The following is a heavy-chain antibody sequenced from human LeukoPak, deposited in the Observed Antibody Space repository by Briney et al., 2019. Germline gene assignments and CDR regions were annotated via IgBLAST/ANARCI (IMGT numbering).Heavy chain of an antibody. J-gene: IGHJ5*02. CDR3: ARDIVVEPGASGFDA. V-gene: IGHV2-70*04. CDR2: IDWDDDK. D-gene: IGHD2-2*01. Sequence: SGPALVKPTQTLTLTCTFSGFSLSTSGMRLNWIRQPPGKALEWLARIDWDDDKFYSTSLKTRLSISKGPSRNQVVLTMTNMDPMDAGTYYCARDIVVEPGASGFDAWGQGTLVIVSS. CDR1: GFSLSTSGMR.